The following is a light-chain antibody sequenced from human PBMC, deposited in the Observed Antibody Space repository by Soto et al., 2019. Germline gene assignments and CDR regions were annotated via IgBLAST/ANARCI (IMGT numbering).Light chain of an antibody. J-gene: IGKJ4*01. CDR3: MQATQFPLS. CDR2: EIS. CDR1: QSLVHVDGKTY. V-gene: IGKV2-24*01. Sequence: DIVMTQTPLSSPVTLGQPASISCRSSQSLVHVDGKTYLSWLQQRPGQPPRLLIYEISNRFSGVPDRFSGSGAGTDFTLRISRVEADDVGVYYCMQATQFPLSFGGGTRVEIK.